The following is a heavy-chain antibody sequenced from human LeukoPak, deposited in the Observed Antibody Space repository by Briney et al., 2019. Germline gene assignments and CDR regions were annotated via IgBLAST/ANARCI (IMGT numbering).Heavy chain of an antibody. CDR1: GFTFSSYS. CDR2: ISSSSSYI. V-gene: IGHV3-21*01. Sequence: PGGSLRLSCAASGFTFSSYSMNWVRQAPGKGLEWVSSISSSSSYIYYADSVKGRFTISRDNAKNSLYLQMNSLRAEDTAVYYCARSPTRTDSGPDYWGQGTLVTVSS. D-gene: IGHD5-12*01. CDR3: ARSPTRTDSGPDY. J-gene: IGHJ4*02.